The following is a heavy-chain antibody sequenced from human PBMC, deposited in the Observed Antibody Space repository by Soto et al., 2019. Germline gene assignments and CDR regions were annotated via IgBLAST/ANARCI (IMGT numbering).Heavy chain of an antibody. Sequence: PSETLSLTCTVSGGSISSGGYYWSWIRQHPGKGLEWIGYIYYSGSTYYNPSLKSRVTISVDTSKNQFSLKLSSVTAADTAVYYCATTSVRYPYFDYWGQAPPVTVSS. CDR2: IYYSGST. CDR3: ATTSVRYPYFDY. V-gene: IGHV4-31*03. CDR1: GGSISSGGYY. J-gene: IGHJ4*02. D-gene: IGHD3-9*01.